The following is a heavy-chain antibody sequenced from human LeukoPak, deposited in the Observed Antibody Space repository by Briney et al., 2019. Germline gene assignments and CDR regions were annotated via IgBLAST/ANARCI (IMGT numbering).Heavy chain of an antibody. D-gene: IGHD3-10*01. V-gene: IGHV4-34*01. J-gene: IGHJ5*02. CDR3: ARHSSLWFGESSPGFDP. Sequence: SETLTLTCAVYDGSFSGYYWTWIRQPPGKGLEWIGEINHSGSTNYNPSLKSRVTISVDTSKNQFSLKLSSVTAADTAVYYCARHSSLWFGESSPGFDPWGQGTLVTVSS. CDR1: DGSFSGYY. CDR2: INHSGST.